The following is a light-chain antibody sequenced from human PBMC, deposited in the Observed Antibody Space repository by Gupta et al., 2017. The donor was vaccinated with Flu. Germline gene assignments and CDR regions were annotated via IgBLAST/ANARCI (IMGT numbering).Light chain of an antibody. CDR2: EVT. Sequence: QSALTQPASVSGSPGQSITISCTGTSTDVGEYNFVSWYQQHPGKAPKLIIYEVTNRPSGVSGRFSGSKSGTTASLIISGLQADDEADYYCSSYTRSGTYVFGTGTSVTVL. CDR1: STDVGEYNF. CDR3: SSYTRSGTYV. J-gene: IGLJ1*01. V-gene: IGLV2-14*01.